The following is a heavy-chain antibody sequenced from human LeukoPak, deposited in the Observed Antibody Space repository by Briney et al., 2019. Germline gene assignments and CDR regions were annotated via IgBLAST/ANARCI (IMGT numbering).Heavy chain of an antibody. D-gene: IGHD3-10*01. CDR3: ARHFGEECSTYGSHNWFDP. CDR2: IIPMRGTA. J-gene: IGHJ5*02. V-gene: IGHV1-69*13. Sequence: GASVTVSCKASGGSLSSISWVRQAPGQGLEWMGGIIPMRGTANYAEKLQGRVTFTADESTNTAYMEMSSLRAEDTAVYYCARHFGEECSTYGSHNWFDPWGQGTRVTVTS. CDR1: GGSLSS.